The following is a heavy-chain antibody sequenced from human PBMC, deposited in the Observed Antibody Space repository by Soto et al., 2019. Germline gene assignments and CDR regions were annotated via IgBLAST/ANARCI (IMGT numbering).Heavy chain of an antibody. D-gene: IGHD6-19*01. Sequence: EVQLVESGGALVQRGGSLTLSCAASGFRFSIYSMNWVRQAPGKGLEWSAYITSDTKTIKYAESVKGRFTISRDNAKNSLYLQMDNLSDEDTAVYYCARSVEGHFDYWGQGTVVTVYS. V-gene: IGHV3-48*02. CDR1: GFRFSIYS. CDR2: ITSDTKTI. J-gene: IGHJ4*02. CDR3: ARSVEGHFDY.